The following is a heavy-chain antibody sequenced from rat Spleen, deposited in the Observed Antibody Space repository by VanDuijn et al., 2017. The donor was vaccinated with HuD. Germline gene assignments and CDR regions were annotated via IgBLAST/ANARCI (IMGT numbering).Heavy chain of an antibody. Sequence: EVQLVESGGGFVQPGRSLKLSCAASGFTFNNYDMAWVRQAPTKGLEWVASISPSGGTTYSRDSVKGRFTVSRDNAKSTLYLQMDSLRSEDTATYYCTRHPDYSNYFDYWGQGVMVTVSS. CDR3: TRHPDYSNYFDY. V-gene: IGHV5-25*01. J-gene: IGHJ2*01. CDR2: ISPSGGTT. CDR1: GFTFNNYD. D-gene: IGHD1-1*01.